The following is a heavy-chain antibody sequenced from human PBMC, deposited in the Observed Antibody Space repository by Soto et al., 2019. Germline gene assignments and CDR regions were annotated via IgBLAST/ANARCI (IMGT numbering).Heavy chain of an antibody. CDR1: GGSISSDY. J-gene: IGHJ6*03. CDR2: IYYSGST. CDR3: ARHNDILTGYVYYYYMDV. D-gene: IGHD3-9*01. V-gene: IGHV4-59*08. Sequence: SETLSLTCTVSGGSISSDYWIWSRQPPGKGLEWIGYIYYSGSTNYNPSLKSRVTISVDTSKNQFSLKLSSVTAAETAVYYCARHNDILTGYVYYYYMDVWGKGTTVTVSS.